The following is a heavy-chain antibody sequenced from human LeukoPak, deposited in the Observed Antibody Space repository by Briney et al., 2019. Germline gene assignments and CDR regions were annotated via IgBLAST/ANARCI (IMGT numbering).Heavy chain of an antibody. V-gene: IGHV4-59*01. D-gene: IGHD6-13*01. J-gene: IGHJ6*03. Sequence: PSETLSLTCTVSGGSISSYYWSWIRQPPGKGLEWIGYIYYSGSTNYNPSLKSRVTISVDTSKNQFSLKLSSVTAADTAVYYCARTTQAHSWRTRYYDYYMDVWGKGTTVTVSS. CDR2: IYYSGST. CDR3: ARTTQAHSWRTRYYDYYMDV. CDR1: GGSISSYY.